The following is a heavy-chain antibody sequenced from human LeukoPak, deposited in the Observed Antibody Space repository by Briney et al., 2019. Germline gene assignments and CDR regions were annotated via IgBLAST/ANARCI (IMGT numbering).Heavy chain of an antibody. Sequence: ASVKVSCKASGYTFPSYFMHWVRQAPGQGLEWMGIINLTGGSTTYAQKFQGRVTMTRGTSTSTVYMELSSLRSDDTAVYYCARTAARRFDYWGQGTLVTVSS. CDR3: ARTAARRFDY. CDR1: GYTFPSYF. D-gene: IGHD6-6*01. CDR2: INLTGGST. V-gene: IGHV1-46*01. J-gene: IGHJ4*02.